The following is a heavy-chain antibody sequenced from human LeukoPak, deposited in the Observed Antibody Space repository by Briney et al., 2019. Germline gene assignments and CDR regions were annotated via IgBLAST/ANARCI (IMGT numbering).Heavy chain of an antibody. Sequence: GASVKVSCKASGYTFTSYGISWVRQAPGQGLEWMGWISDYNGNTNYAQKLQGRVTMTRDTSISTAYMELSRLRSDDTAVYYCARVGRGSGSYGAYYYYYMDVWGKGTTVTVSS. V-gene: IGHV1-18*01. D-gene: IGHD3-10*01. CDR2: ISDYNGNT. J-gene: IGHJ6*03. CDR3: ARVGRGSGSYGAYYYYYMDV. CDR1: GYTFTSYG.